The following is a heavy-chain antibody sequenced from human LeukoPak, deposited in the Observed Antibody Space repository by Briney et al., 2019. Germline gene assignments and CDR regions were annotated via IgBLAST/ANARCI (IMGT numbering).Heavy chain of an antibody. Sequence: GXSLRLSCAASGFTFSSYAMHWVRQAPGKGLEYVSAISSNGGSTYYANSVKGRFTISRDNSKNTLYLQMGSLRAEDMAVYYCAKIAAAGTTMYYFDYWGQGTLVTVSS. D-gene: IGHD6-13*01. J-gene: IGHJ4*02. CDR2: ISSNGGST. CDR1: GFTFSSYA. CDR3: AKIAAAGTTMYYFDY. V-gene: IGHV3-64*01.